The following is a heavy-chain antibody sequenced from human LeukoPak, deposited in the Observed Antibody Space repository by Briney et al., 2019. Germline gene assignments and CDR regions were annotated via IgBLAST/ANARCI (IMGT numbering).Heavy chain of an antibody. Sequence: LGGSLRLSCAASGFTFSNYAMHWVRQAPGKGLEWVAVISYDGSNKYYADSVKGRFTISRDNSKNTLFLQMNSLRAEDTAVYYCARDESPRYCSGGSCYLRTGHFDYWGQGTLVTVSS. CDR3: ARDESPRYCSGGSCYLRTGHFDY. CDR1: GFTFSNYA. D-gene: IGHD2-15*01. CDR2: ISYDGSNK. J-gene: IGHJ4*02. V-gene: IGHV3-30*04.